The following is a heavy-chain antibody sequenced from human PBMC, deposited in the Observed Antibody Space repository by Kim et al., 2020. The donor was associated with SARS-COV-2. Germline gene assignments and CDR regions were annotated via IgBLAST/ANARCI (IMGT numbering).Heavy chain of an antibody. D-gene: IGHD2-2*03. CDR3: RNGGWGWIWDR. Sequence: TYSVASVKGRFTISRDNPKKTLYLQMNSLGADDTAVYDCRNGGWGWIWDRWGQGTRVTVSS. J-gene: IGHJ5*02. CDR2: T. V-gene: IGHV3-23*01.